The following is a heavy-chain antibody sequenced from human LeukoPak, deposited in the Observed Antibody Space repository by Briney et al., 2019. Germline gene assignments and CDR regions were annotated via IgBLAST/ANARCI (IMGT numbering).Heavy chain of an antibody. V-gene: IGHV1-18*01. CDR3: ARDLTTVTTGYFDY. J-gene: IGHJ4*02. D-gene: IGHD4-17*01. CDR2: ISAYNGNT. Sequence: GASVKVSCKASGYTFTSYGISWVRQAPGQGLEWMGWISAYNGNTNYAQKLQGRVTMTTDTSTSTAYMELRSLRSDDTAVYYCARDLTTVTTGYFDYWGQGTLVTVSS. CDR1: GYTFTSYG.